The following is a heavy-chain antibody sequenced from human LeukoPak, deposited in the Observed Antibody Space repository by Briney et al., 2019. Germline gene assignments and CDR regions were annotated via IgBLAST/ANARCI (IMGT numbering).Heavy chain of an antibody. D-gene: IGHD2-2*01. CDR1: GGSISSYY. CDR2: IYTSGST. J-gene: IGHJ6*03. Sequence: SETLSLTCTVSGGSISSYYWSWIRQPPGKGLEWIGYIYTSGSTNYNPSLKSRVTISVDTSKNQFSLKLSSVTAADTAVYYCARLYCSSTSCWSGYYYMDVRGKGTTVTVSS. CDR3: ARLYCSSTSCWSGYYYMDV. V-gene: IGHV4-4*09.